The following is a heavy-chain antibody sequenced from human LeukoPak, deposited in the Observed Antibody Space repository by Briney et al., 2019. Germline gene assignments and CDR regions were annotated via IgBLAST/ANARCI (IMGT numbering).Heavy chain of an antibody. V-gene: IGHV3-23*01. Sequence: GGSLRLSCAASGFTFSSYAMSWVRQAPGKGLEWVSAISGSGGSTYYADSVKGRFTISRYNSKNTLYLQMNSLRAEDTAVYYCAKAPDLFTYYYYGMDVWGQGTTVTVSS. D-gene: IGHD3-9*01. J-gene: IGHJ6*02. CDR3: AKAPDLFTYYYYGMDV. CDR1: GFTFSSYA. CDR2: ISGSGGST.